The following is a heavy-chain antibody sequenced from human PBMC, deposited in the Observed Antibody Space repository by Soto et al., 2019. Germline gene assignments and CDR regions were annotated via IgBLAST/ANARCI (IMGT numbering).Heavy chain of an antibody. V-gene: IGHV4-31*03. D-gene: IGHD6-6*01. CDR3: ARGSGSSSPFGP. J-gene: IGHJ5*02. CDR2: IFYSGST. CDR1: DGNLSSRAYY. Sequence: SATLSLTCPASDGNLSSRAYYWSWIRQHPGKGLEWIAYIFYSGSTYYNPSLKSRVTISIDTSKNQFCLKLSSVTAADTAVYYCARGSGSSSPFGPWGQGTVVTSPQ.